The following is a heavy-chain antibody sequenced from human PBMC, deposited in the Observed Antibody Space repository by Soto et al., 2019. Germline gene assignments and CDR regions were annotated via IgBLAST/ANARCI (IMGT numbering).Heavy chain of an antibody. CDR2: IYYSGST. D-gene: IGHD4-17*01. V-gene: IGHV4-31*03. J-gene: IGHJ4*02. Sequence: SETLSLTCTVSGGSISSGGYYWSWIRQHPGKGLEWIGYIYYSGSTYHNPSLKSRVTISVDTSKNQFSLKLSSVTAADTAVYYCARSPIGPDYESGVLDYWGQGTLVTVSS. CDR1: GGSISSGGYY. CDR3: ARSPIGPDYESGVLDY.